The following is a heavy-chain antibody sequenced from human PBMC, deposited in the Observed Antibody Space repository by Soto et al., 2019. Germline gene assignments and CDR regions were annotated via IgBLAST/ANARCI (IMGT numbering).Heavy chain of an antibody. CDR2: ISYDATNK. D-gene: IGHD6-13*01. V-gene: IGHV3-30-3*01. Sequence: QVQLVESGGGVVQPGRSLRLSCVASGFTFSTYAMHWVRQSPGKGLEWVAIISYDATNKYYGDSVKGRFTISRDNSKNTLYLQMTSLRAEDTAQYYCARGYSSSAAALDYWGQGTLVPFSS. CDR1: GFTFSTYA. CDR3: ARGYSSSAAALDY. J-gene: IGHJ4*02.